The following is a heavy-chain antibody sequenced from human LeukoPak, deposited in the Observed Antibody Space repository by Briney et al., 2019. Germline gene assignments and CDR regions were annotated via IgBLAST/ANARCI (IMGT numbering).Heavy chain of an antibody. CDR3: ARVSDYPPHFDY. Sequence: PGGSLRLSCAASGFTFSDYYMSWIRQAPGKGLEWVSYISSSSSYTNYADSVKDRFTISRDNAKNSLYLQMNSLRAEDTAVYYCARVSDYPPHFDYWGQGTLVTVSS. D-gene: IGHD4-17*01. CDR1: GFTFSDYY. CDR2: ISSSSSYT. V-gene: IGHV3-11*06. J-gene: IGHJ4*02.